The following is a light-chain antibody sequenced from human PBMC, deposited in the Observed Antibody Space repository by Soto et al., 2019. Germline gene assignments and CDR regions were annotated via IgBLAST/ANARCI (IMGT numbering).Light chain of an antibody. V-gene: IGLV2-8*01. Sequence: QSALTQPPSASGSPGQSVTISCTGTSSDVGGYDYVSWYQRYPGKAPKLMIYDVSKRPSGVPDRFSGSKSGNTASLTVSGLQAEDEADYYCCSYAGSYTWVFGGGTKLTVL. J-gene: IGLJ3*02. CDR1: SSDVGGYDY. CDR2: DVS. CDR3: CSYAGSYTWV.